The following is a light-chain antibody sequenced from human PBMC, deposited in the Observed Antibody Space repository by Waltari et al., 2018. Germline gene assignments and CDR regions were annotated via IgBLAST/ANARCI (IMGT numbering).Light chain of an antibody. V-gene: IGLV2-14*01. J-gene: IGLJ1*01. CDR1: GSDIGHYDI. CDR2: DVT. Sequence: QSALTQPASVSASPGQSITISFTGTGSDIGHYDIVSWYQQHPGKAPKLIIYDVTFRPSGLSTRFSGSKSGNTASLTISGLQAEDEADYYCNSFTTSYTHVFGTGTKVTVL. CDR3: NSFTTSYTHV.